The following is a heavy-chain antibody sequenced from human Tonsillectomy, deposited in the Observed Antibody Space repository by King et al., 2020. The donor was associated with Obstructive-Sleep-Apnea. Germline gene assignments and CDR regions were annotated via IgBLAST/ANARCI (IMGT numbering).Heavy chain of an antibody. Sequence: VQLVESGGGLLQPGRSLRLSCAASGFTFDDYAMHWVRQAPGKGLEWVSGISWNSGSIGYADSVKGRFTISRDNAKNSLYLQMNSLRAEDTALYYCAKTPRPDLPAASYSWGQGTLVTVSS. CDR2: ISWNSGSI. CDR3: AKTPRPDLPAASYS. CDR1: GFTFDDYA. D-gene: IGHD2-2*01. J-gene: IGHJ4*02. V-gene: IGHV3-9*01.